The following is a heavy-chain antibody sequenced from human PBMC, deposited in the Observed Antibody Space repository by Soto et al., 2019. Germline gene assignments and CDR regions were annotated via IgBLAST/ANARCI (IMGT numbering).Heavy chain of an antibody. CDR1: GFTFSSYG. J-gene: IGHJ4*02. D-gene: IGHD4-17*01. Sequence: GGSLRLSCAASGFTFSSYGMHWVRQAPGKGLEWVAVIWYDGSNKYYADSVKGRFTISRDNSKNTLYLQMNSLRAEDTAVYYCARAAGTVTLYYFDYWGQGTLVTVSS. CDR3: ARAAGTVTLYYFDY. CDR2: IWYDGSNK. V-gene: IGHV3-33*01.